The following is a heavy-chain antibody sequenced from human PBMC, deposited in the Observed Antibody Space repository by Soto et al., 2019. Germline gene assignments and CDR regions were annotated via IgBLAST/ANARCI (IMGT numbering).Heavy chain of an antibody. CDR3: ARANSPALDALDI. CDR2: INPNSGGT. D-gene: IGHD2-2*01. CDR1: GYTFSDYY. Sequence: ASVKVSCKASGYTFSDYYMHWVRQAPGQGLEWMGWINPNSGGTNYAQKFQGWVTMTRDTSISTAYMELSRLRSDDTAVYYCARANSPALDALDIWGQGTMVTVSS. J-gene: IGHJ3*02. V-gene: IGHV1-2*04.